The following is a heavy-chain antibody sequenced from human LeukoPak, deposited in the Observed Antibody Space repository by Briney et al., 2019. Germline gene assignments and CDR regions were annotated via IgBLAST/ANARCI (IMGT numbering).Heavy chain of an antibody. J-gene: IGHJ5*02. CDR2: IYTSGST. CDR3: ARDREYSSSNLFDP. Sequence: SETLSLTCTVSGRSISSYYWSWIRQPAGKGLGWIGRIYTSGSTTYNPPLKSRVTMSVDTSKDQFSSKLSSLTAADTALYYWARDREYSSSNLFDPWGQGTLVTVSS. V-gene: IGHV4-4*07. CDR1: GRSISSYY. D-gene: IGHD6-6*01.